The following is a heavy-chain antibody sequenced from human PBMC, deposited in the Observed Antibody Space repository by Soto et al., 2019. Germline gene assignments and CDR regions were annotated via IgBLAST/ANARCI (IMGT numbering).Heavy chain of an antibody. Sequence: SETLSLTCTVSGGSISSYFWSWIRQPPGKGLEWIGYIFYSGTTNYNPSLKGRVTISVDTSKNHFSLNVTSVTAADTAVYFCARGRGGTYDAFDIWGRGTMVTVS. CDR3: ARGRGGTYDAFDI. J-gene: IGHJ3*02. D-gene: IGHD1-26*01. CDR2: IFYSGTT. CDR1: GGSISSYF. V-gene: IGHV4-59*01.